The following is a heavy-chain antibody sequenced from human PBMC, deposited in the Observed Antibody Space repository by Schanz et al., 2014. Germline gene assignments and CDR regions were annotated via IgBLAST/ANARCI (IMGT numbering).Heavy chain of an antibody. Sequence: EVQLVESGGGVVQPGGSLRLSCATSGFTFITYTMNWVRQTPGKGLEWVSFISSSGTSIYYADSVKGRFTISRDNGETSVYLQINSLRVEDTAVYYCARFLARYQYYGVDVWGQGTTVIVSS. D-gene: IGHD3-3*01. V-gene: IGHV3-48*04. CDR2: ISSSGTSI. CDR1: GFTFITYT. CDR3: ARFLARYQYYGVDV. J-gene: IGHJ6*02.